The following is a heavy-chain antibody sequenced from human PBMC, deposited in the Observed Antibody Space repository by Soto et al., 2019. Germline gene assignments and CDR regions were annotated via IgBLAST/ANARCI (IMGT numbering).Heavy chain of an antibody. CDR3: ARDGGWESLDGETWFDP. D-gene: IGHD1-26*01. J-gene: IGHJ5*02. V-gene: IGHV3-30-3*01. Sequence: QVQLVESGGGVVQPGRSLRLSCAASGFTFSSYAMHWVRQAPGKGLEWVAVISYDGSNKYYADSVKGRFTISRDNSKNPLYLQMNNLSAEATAVYYCARDGGWESLDGETWFDPWGQGTLV. CDR1: GFTFSSYA. CDR2: ISYDGSNK.